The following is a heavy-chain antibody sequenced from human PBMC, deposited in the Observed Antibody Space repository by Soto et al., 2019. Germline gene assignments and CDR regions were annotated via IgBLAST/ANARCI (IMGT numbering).Heavy chain of an antibody. CDR1: GFTFGRHG. Sequence: QVQLVESGGGVVQPGRSLRLSCGTSGFTFGRHGMHWVRQAPGKGLEWVALIWYDGSNKYYADSVKGRFTISRDNSKNTLYLKMNSLRAEDTAVYYCARDQAVVVGAEWYFDLWGRGTLVSVSS. D-gene: IGHD2-15*01. V-gene: IGHV3-33*01. CDR2: IWYDGSNK. CDR3: ARDQAVVVGAEWYFDL. J-gene: IGHJ2*01.